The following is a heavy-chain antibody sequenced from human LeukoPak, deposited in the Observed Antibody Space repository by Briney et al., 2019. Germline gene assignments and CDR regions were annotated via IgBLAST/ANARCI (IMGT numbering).Heavy chain of an antibody. V-gene: IGHV3-9*03. Sequence: GGSLRLSCAASGFTFDDYAMHWVRQAPGKGLEWVSGISWNSGSIGYADSVKGRFTISRDNAKNSLYLQMNSLRAEDMALYYCEKDMGRVGEYYFNNGGQETLAPVP. CDR3: EKDMGRVGEYYFNN. CDR1: GFTFDDYA. J-gene: IGHJ4*02. D-gene: IGHD3-10*01. CDR2: ISWNSGSI.